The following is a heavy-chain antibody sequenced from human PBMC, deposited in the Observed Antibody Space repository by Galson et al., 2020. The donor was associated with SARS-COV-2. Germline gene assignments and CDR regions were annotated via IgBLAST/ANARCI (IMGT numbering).Heavy chain of an antibody. D-gene: IGHD3-10*01. CDR1: GFPFSSYW. V-gene: IGHV3-7*01. CDR3: ARSGWFGEVFPHY. CDR2: IKQDGSEK. Sequence: GGSLRLSCAASGFPFSSYWMSWVRQPPGKGLEWVANIKQDGSEKYYVDSVKGRFTISRDNAEKSLYLQMNSLRAEDTAVYYCARSGWFGEVFPHYWGQGTLVNGSS. J-gene: IGHJ4*02.